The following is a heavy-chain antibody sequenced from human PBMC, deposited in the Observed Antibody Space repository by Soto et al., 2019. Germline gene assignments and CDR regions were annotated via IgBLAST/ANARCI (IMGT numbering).Heavy chain of an antibody. CDR1: GYTFTGYY. CDR3: ARGNLAVAAKFDY. D-gene: IGHD2-15*01. Sequence: ASVKVSCKASGYTFTGYYMHWVRQAPGQGLEWMGWINPNSGGTNYAQKFQGWVTMTRDTSISTAYMELSRLRSDDTAVYYCARGNLAVAAKFDYWGQGTLVTVSS. CDR2: INPNSGGT. V-gene: IGHV1-2*04. J-gene: IGHJ4*02.